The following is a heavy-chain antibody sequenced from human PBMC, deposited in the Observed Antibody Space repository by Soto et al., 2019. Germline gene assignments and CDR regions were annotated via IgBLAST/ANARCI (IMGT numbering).Heavy chain of an antibody. CDR2: IRSQSDGGSG. CDR3: TTDSRTTVPELRFDF. Sequence: EVQLEESGGGVVMPGGSLRLSCAASGFTFHNAWINWVRQPPGGGLKWVGRIRSQSDGGSGDYAAPVKGRFVVSRDDSKNMVYLQMNSLKIEDTAVYYCTTDSRTTVPELRFDFWGHGTLVTVSS. V-gene: IGHV3-15*07. J-gene: IGHJ4*01. CDR1: GFTFHNAW. D-gene: IGHD4-17*01.